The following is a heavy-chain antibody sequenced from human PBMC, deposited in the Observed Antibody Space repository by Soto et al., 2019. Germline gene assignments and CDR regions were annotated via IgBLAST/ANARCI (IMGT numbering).Heavy chain of an antibody. CDR1: GYTFTGYY. J-gene: IGHJ6*02. CDR2: INPNSGGT. D-gene: IGHD6-13*01. Sequence: ASVKVSCKASGYTFTGYYMHWVRQAPGQGLEWMGWINPNSGGTNYAQKFQGWVTLTRDTSISTAYMELSRLRSDDTAVYYCATSSPPYSSPPGPDYGMDVWGQGTTATVSS. CDR3: ATSSPPYSSPPGPDYGMDV. V-gene: IGHV1-2*04.